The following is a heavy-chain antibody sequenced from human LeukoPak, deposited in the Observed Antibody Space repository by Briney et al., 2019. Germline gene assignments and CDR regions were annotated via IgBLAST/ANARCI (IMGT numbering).Heavy chain of an antibody. V-gene: IGHV3-49*04. CDR1: GFTFGGYA. CDR2: IRSKAGGGTT. D-gene: IGHD2-15*01. J-gene: IGHJ3*02. CDR3: TRADIEVVVVADHDAFDI. Sequence: GGSLRLSCTASGFTFGGYAMSWVRQAPGKGLEWVGFIRSKAGGGTTEYAASVRGRFTISRDDTKSIAYLQMNSLNTEDTAVYYCTRADIEVVVVADHDAFDIWGQGTMVTVSS.